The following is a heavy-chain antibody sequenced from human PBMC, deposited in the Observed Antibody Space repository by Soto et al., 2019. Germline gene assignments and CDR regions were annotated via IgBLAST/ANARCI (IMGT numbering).Heavy chain of an antibody. D-gene: IGHD2-8*01. J-gene: IGHJ4*02. CDR3: AREYCTNGVCYTGYFDY. CDR1: GFTVSSNY. V-gene: IGHV3-53*04. Sequence: GGSLRLSCAASGFTVSSNYMSWVRQAPGKGLEWVSVIYSGGSTYYADSVKGRFTISRHNSKNTLYLQMNSLRAEDTAVYYCAREYCTNGVCYTGYFDYWGQGTLVTVSS. CDR2: IYSGGST.